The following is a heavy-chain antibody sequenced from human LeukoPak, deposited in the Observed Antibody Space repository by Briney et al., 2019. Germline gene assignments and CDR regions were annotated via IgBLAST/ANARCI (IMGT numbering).Heavy chain of an antibody. V-gene: IGHV1-18*01. Sequence: VSSTPSGDALTAVGVSWVRQAAGQRGGWMGWLSAYNGNTNYAQKLQGRVTMTTDTSTSTAYMELRSLRSDDTAVYYCARDRELLWFGELLRKAQFDYWGQGTLVTVSS. CDR2: LSAYNGNT. CDR1: GDALTAVG. D-gene: IGHD3-10*01. J-gene: IGHJ4*02. CDR3: ARDRELLWFGELLRKAQFDY.